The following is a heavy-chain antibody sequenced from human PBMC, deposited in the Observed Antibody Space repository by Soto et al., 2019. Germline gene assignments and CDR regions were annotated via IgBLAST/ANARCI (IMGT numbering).Heavy chain of an antibody. CDR1: GFTFSVYY. V-gene: IGHV3-11*01. Sequence: PAGSLKLSSAASGFTFSVYYMAWICQAQGKGLEWLSYISTSGSVKYYAGSVEGRFTSSRDNAEISLHLQMSSLRADDTAVYYCARGPLRGDYAWYFDYWGQGTQVTVSS. CDR2: ISTSGSVK. D-gene: IGHD4-17*01. J-gene: IGHJ4*02. CDR3: ARGPLRGDYAWYFDY.